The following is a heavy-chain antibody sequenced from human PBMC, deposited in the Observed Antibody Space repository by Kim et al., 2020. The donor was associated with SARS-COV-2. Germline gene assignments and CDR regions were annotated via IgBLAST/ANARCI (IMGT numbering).Heavy chain of an antibody. V-gene: IGHV3-23*01. D-gene: IGHD2-2*01. Sequence: GGSLRLSCAASGFTFSSYAMSWVRQAPGKGLEWVSAISGSGGSTYYADSVKGRFTISRDNSKNTLYLQMNSLRAEDTAVYYCAKDLMGSVPAAMGGDHDAFDIWGQGTMVTVSS. J-gene: IGHJ3*02. CDR3: AKDLMGSVPAAMGGDHDAFDI. CDR1: GFTFSSYA. CDR2: ISGSGGST.